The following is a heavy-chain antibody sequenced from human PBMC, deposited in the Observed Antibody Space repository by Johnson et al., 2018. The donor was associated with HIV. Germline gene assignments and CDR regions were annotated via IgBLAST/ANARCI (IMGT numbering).Heavy chain of an antibody. J-gene: IGHJ3*02. V-gene: IGHV3-30-3*01. Sequence: QVQLVESGGGVVQPGRSLRVSCAASGFTFSSSAMHWVRQAPGKGLEWLAVISYDGSNKYYADSVKGRFTISRDNSKNTLYLQMNSLRAEDTAVYYCARPVAGMNDAFDIWGQGTMVTVSS. CDR3: ARPVAGMNDAFDI. CDR1: GFTFSSSA. D-gene: IGHD6-19*01. CDR2: ISYDGSNK.